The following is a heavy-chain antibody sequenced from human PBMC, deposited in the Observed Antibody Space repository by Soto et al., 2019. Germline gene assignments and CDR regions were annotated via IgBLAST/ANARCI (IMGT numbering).Heavy chain of an antibody. V-gene: IGHV3-33*01. CDR1: GFTFSSDG. CDR3: ALGRYDFLSGSNYGMDV. Sequence: PGGSLRLSCAASGFTFSSDGMHWVRQAPGKGLEWVAVIWYDGSNKYYADSVKGRFTISRDNSKNTLYLQMNSLRAEDTAVYYCALGRYDFLSGSNYGMDVWGQVTTVTVSS. D-gene: IGHD3-3*01. J-gene: IGHJ6*02. CDR2: IWYDGSNK.